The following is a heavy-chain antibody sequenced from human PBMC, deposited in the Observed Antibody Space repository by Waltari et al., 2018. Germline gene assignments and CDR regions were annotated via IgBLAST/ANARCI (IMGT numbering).Heavy chain of an antibody. V-gene: IGHV3-53*01. CDR3: ARGPPISAKWELCWFDY. D-gene: IGHD3-16*01. CDR1: GFAVSDNY. Sequence: EVQVVESGGGLIQPGGSLRLSCAASGFAVSDNYMSGVRQAPGKGLEWVAVIYSGVSAYYADAVKGRFTISRDSSENTFYLQMSSLRVEDTAVYYCARGPPISAKWELCWFDYWGQGTLVTVSS. CDR2: IYSGVSA. J-gene: IGHJ4*02.